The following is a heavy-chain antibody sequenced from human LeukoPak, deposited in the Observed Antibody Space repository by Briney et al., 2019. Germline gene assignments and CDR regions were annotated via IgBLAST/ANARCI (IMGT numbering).Heavy chain of an antibody. CDR2: INHSGST. CDR3: ARDGKIWAFDI. J-gene: IGHJ3*02. Sequence: SETLSLTCAVYGGSFSGYYWSWIRQPPGKGLEWIGEINHSGSTNYIPSLKSRVTISVDTSKNQFSLKLSSVTAADTAVYYCARDGKIWAFDIWGLGTMVTVSS. V-gene: IGHV4-34*01. D-gene: IGHD1-26*01. CDR1: GGSFSGYY.